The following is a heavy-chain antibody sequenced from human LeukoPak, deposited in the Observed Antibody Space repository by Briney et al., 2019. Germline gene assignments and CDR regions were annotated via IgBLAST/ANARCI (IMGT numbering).Heavy chain of an antibody. D-gene: IGHD6-13*01. CDR2: FYYSGST. Sequence: SETLSLTCIVSGCSISSTSYYWGWIRQPPGKGLEWIGSFYYSGSTYYNPSLKSRVTMSVDSSKSQFSLKLSSVTAADTALYYCATLKAAAVYYYYLDVWGKGTTVTVSS. CDR3: ATLKAAAVYYYYLDV. CDR1: GCSISSTSYY. V-gene: IGHV4-39*01. J-gene: IGHJ6*03.